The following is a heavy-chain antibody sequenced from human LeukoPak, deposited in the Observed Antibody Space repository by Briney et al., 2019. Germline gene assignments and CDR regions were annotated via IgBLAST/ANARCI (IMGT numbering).Heavy chain of an antibody. J-gene: IGHJ6*02. CDR2: MNPNSGNT. Sequence: ASVKVSCKASGYTFTSYDINWVRQATGQGLEWMGWMNPNSGNTGYAQKFQGRVPMTRNTSISTAYMELSSLRSEDTAVYYCVRTTMVRVREAYGMDVWGQGTTVTVSS. CDR1: GYTFTSYD. D-gene: IGHD3-10*01. V-gene: IGHV1-8*01. CDR3: VRTTMVRVREAYGMDV.